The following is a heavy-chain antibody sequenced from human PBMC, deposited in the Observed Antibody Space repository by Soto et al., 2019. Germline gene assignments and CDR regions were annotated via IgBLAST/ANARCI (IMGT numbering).Heavy chain of an antibody. J-gene: IGHJ6*02. CDR1: GGSISSYY. CDR2: IYYSGST. V-gene: IGHV4-59*01. CDR3: ARDLAVAGNDYYYGMDV. Sequence: SETLSLTCTVSGGSISSYYWSWIRQPPGKGLEWIGYIYYSGSTNYNPSLKSRVTISVDTSKNQFSLKLSSVTAADTAVYYCARDLAVAGNDYYYGMDVWGPGTTLTVSS. D-gene: IGHD6-19*01.